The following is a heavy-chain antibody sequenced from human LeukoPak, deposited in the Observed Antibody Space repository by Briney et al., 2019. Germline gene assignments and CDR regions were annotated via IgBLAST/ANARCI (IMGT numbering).Heavy chain of an antibody. CDR1: EFTFSPYG. CDR3: ASDWVAAAGIGY. J-gene: IGHJ4*02. Sequence: GGSLRLSCAASEFTFSPYGMHWVRQAPGKGLEWVAVVSKDGSIKYYADSVKGRFTISRDNSKNTLYLQMNSLRAEDTAVYYCASDWVAAAGIGYWGQGTLVTVSS. D-gene: IGHD6-13*01. CDR2: VSKDGSIK. V-gene: IGHV3-30*03.